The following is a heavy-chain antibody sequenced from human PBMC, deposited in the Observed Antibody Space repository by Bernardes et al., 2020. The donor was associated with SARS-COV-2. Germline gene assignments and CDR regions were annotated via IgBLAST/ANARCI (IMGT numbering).Heavy chain of an antibody. J-gene: IGHJ6*02. D-gene: IGHD2-21*01. Sequence: ASVKVSCKVFGYTLTELSMHWVRQAPGKGLEWMGGFDPEDGEIIYAQKFQGRVTMTEDTSPDTAYMELSSLRSEDTAVYYCARIAYPGYYYYAMDVWGQGTTVTVSS. V-gene: IGHV1-24*01. CDR3: ARIAYPGYYYYAMDV. CDR2: FDPEDGEI. CDR1: GYTLTELS.